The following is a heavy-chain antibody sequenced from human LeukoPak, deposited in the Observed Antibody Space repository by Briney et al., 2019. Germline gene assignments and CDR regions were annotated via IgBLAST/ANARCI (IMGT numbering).Heavy chain of an antibody. V-gene: IGHV4-39*01. CDR2: IYYSGST. CDR3: ARQKYYDILTGYNWFDP. D-gene: IGHD3-9*01. CDR1: GGSISSSSYY. J-gene: IGHJ5*02. Sequence: SETLSLTCTVSGGSISSSSYYWGWIRQPPGKGLEWIGSIYYSGSTYYNPSLKSRVTISVDTSKNQFSLKLSSVTAADTAVYYCARQKYYDILTGYNWFDPWGQRTLVTVSS.